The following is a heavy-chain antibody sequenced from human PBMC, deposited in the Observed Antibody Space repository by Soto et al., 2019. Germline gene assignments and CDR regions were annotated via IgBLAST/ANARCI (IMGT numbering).Heavy chain of an antibody. Sequence: EVQLLESGGGLVQPGGSLRLSCAASGFTFSTYAMSWVRQAPGKGLEWVSSIDGSGYTYYTDSVKGRFTISRDNSKNMLYLQMSTLRGEDTARYYCVRDIVLVPAASPMGYFDYWGQGALVTVSS. J-gene: IGHJ4*02. D-gene: IGHD2-2*01. V-gene: IGHV3-23*01. CDR2: IDGSGYT. CDR3: VRDIVLVPAASPMGYFDY. CDR1: GFTFSTYA.